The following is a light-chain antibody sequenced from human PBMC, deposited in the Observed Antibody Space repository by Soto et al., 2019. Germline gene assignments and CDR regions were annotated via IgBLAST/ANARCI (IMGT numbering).Light chain of an antibody. Sequence: EIVLTQSPGTLSLSPGERATLSCRASHTISSSYLAWYQQKPGQAPRLLMYSISRRATGIPDRVSGSGSGTDFTLTITRLEPEDFAVYYCQQYVTSSPRTFGQGTKVDIK. CDR1: HTISSSY. CDR2: SIS. CDR3: QQYVTSSPRT. V-gene: IGKV3-20*01. J-gene: IGKJ1*01.